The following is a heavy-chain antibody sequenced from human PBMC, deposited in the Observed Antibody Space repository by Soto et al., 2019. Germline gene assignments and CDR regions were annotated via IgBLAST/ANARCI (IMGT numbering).Heavy chain of an antibody. CDR3: ASEYRSGWYAYFDY. Sequence: SETLSLTCSVSDDSINSDKYYWGWIRQPPGKGLEWIGSIYYRGNAYYNPSLQTRVTISLDKSRSQFSLKLNSVTAADSAVYFCASEYRSGWYAYFDYWGQGTLVTVSS. D-gene: IGHD6-19*01. V-gene: IGHV4-39*01. CDR1: DDSINSDKYY. J-gene: IGHJ4*02. CDR2: IYYRGNA.